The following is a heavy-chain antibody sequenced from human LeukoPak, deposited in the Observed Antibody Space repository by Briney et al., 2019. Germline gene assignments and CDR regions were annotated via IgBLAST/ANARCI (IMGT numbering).Heavy chain of an antibody. CDR2: IRYDGSNK. D-gene: IGHD3-10*01. CDR1: GFTFSSYG. CDR3: AKSTMVRGVQFDY. Sequence: GGSLRLSCAASGFTFSSYGMHWVRQAAGKGLEWVAFIRYDGSNKYYADSVKGRFTISRDNSKNTLYLQMNSLRAEDTAVYYCAKSTMVRGVQFDYWGQGTLVTVSS. J-gene: IGHJ4*02. V-gene: IGHV3-30*02.